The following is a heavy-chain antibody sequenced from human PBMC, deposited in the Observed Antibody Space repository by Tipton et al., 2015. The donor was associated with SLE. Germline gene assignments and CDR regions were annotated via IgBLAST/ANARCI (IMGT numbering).Heavy chain of an antibody. CDR3: ARRSYYDSSGYYDY. J-gene: IGHJ4*02. CDR2: FFVGGNT. D-gene: IGHD3-22*01. V-gene: IGHV4-61*02. Sequence: LRLSCTVSGDSISSGGYFWSWIRQPAGKGLEWIGRFFVGGNTNYNPSLKNRVTISLDTSKNQISLKLSSVTAADTAVYYCARRSYYDSSGYYDYWGQGTLVTVSS. CDR1: GDSISSGGYF.